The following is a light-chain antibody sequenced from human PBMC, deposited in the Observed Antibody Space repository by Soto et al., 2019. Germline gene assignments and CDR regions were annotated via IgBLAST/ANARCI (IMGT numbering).Light chain of an antibody. CDR1: SSDVGGYNY. Sequence: QSVLTQPRSVSGSPGQSVTISCTGTSSDVGGYNYVSWYQQHPGKAPKLMIYDVSKRPSGVPDRFSGSKSGNTASLTISGPQAEDDADYYCCPYAGTYIFYVFGTGTKVTVL. CDR3: CPYAGTYIFYV. V-gene: IGLV2-11*01. J-gene: IGLJ1*01. CDR2: DVS.